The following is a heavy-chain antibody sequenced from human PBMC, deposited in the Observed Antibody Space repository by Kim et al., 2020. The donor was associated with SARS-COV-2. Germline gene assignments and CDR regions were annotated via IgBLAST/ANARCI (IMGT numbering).Heavy chain of an antibody. J-gene: IGHJ4*02. Sequence: SETLSLTRTVSGGSISSGGYYWSWIRQHPGKGLEWIGYIYYSGSTYYNPSLKSRVTISVDTSKNQFSLKLSSVTAADTAVYYCARGSITIFGVVANFDYWGQGTLVTVSS. V-gene: IGHV4-31*03. CDR2: IYYSGST. D-gene: IGHD3-3*01. CDR1: GGSISSGGYY. CDR3: ARGSITIFGVVANFDY.